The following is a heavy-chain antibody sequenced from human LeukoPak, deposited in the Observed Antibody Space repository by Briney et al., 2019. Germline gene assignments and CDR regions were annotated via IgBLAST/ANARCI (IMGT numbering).Heavy chain of an antibody. D-gene: IGHD6-13*01. J-gene: IGHJ5*02. CDR1: GFTFNNYA. V-gene: IGHV3-30*04. CDR3: ARGLDSSSWLNWFDP. Sequence: QPGGSLGLPCAASGFTFNNYAMHWVRQAPGEGLEWVALISYDGSSKYYADSVKGRFTISRDNSKNTLYLQMHSLRGEDAAVYYCARGLDSSSWLNWFDPWGQGTLVTVSS. CDR2: ISYDGSSK.